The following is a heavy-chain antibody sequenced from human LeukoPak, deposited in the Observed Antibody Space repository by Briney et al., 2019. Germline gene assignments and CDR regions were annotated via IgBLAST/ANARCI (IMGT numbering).Heavy chain of an antibody. D-gene: IGHD3-22*01. Sequence: ASVKVSCKASGYTFTGYCMHWVRQAPGQGLEWMGWINANNGGTNYAQKLQGRVTMTTDTSTSTAYMELSRLRSDGTAVYYCAYEAHWEEYYYDTSFDYWGQGTLVTVSS. CDR3: AYEAHWEEYYYDTSFDY. CDR1: GYTFTGYC. CDR2: INANNGGT. J-gene: IGHJ4*02. V-gene: IGHV1-2*02.